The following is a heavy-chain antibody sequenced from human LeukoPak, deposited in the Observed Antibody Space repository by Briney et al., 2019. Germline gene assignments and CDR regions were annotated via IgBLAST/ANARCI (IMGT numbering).Heavy chain of an antibody. Sequence: GGSLRLSCAASGFTFSSYSMNWVRQAPGKGLEWVSSISSSSSYIYYADSVKGRFTISRDNAKNSLYLQMNSLRAEDTAVYYCARWVESMYYYDSSGYYYSDYWGQGTLVTVSS. CDR3: ARWVESMYYYDSSGYYYSDY. CDR2: ISSSSSYI. V-gene: IGHV3-21*01. J-gene: IGHJ4*02. CDR1: GFTFSSYS. D-gene: IGHD3-22*01.